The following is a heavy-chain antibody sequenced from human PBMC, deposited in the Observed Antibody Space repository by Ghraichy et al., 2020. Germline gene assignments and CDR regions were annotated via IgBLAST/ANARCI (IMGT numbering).Heavy chain of an antibody. CDR3: SRGGGAGTPVLYHMDV. V-gene: IGHV3-21*01. CDR2: ISSSTRYI. CDR1: GLMFSPNT. J-gene: IGHJ6*02. Sequence: LSLTCVASGLMFSPNTMNWVRQAPGKGLEWVSSISSSTRYIYYADSVKGRFSISRDNAQNSLYLQMNSLRAEDTAVYYCSRGGGAGTPVLYHMDVWGLGTTVTVSS. D-gene: IGHD6-19*01.